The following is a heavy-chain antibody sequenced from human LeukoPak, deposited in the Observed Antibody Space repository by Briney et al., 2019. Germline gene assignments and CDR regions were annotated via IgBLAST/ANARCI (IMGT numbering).Heavy chain of an antibody. V-gene: IGHV4-39*07. CDR1: GGSISSSDYY. Sequence: SETLSLTCTVSGGSISSSDYYWGWIRQPPGKGLEWIGSIYYGGSTYYNPSLKSRVTISVDTSMNQFSLKLSSVTAADTAVYYCARGPTYYDILTAYDAFDIWGQGTMVTVSS. CDR2: IYYGGST. CDR3: ARGPTYYDILTAYDAFDI. D-gene: IGHD3-9*01. J-gene: IGHJ3*02.